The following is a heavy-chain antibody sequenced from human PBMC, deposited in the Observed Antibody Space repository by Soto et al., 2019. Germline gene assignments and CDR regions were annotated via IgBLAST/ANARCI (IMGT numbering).Heavy chain of an antibody. V-gene: IGHV3-48*03. J-gene: IGHJ6*02. CDR3: AGERIVGATPYGMDV. CDR2: ISSSGSNI. D-gene: IGHD1-26*01. Sequence: GGSLRLSCAASGFTFSSYEMNWVRQAPGKWLEWVSYISSSGSNIYYADSVKGRFTISSDNAKNSLYLQMNSLRAEDTAVYYCAGERIVGATPYGMDVWGQGTTVTVSS. CDR1: GFTFSSYE.